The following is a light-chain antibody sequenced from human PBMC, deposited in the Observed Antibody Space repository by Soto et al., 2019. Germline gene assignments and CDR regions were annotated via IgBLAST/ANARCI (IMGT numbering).Light chain of an antibody. CDR3: QQYGSSSYT. V-gene: IGKV3-20*01. Sequence: EIVLTQSPGTLSLSPGERATLSCRASQSVSSSYLAWYQQKPGKAPRRLIYGASSRATGIPDRFSGSGSGTDFTLTISRLEPEDFAVYYCQQYGSSSYTFGQGTKLEIK. CDR2: GAS. CDR1: QSVSSSY. J-gene: IGKJ2*01.